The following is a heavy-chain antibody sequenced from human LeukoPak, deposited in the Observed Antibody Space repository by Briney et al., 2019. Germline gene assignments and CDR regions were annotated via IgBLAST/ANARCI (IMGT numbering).Heavy chain of an antibody. V-gene: IGHV3-74*01. CDR2: INRDGSTT. CDR3: AREGAAAADY. D-gene: IGHD6-13*01. CDR1: GFTFSNSW. Sequence: GGSLRLSCAASGFTFSNSWMNWVRQAPGKGLVWVSRINRDGSTTTHAESVKGRFTISRDNAKNTLYLQMNSLRAEDTAVYFCAREGAAAADYWGQGTLVTASS. J-gene: IGHJ4*02.